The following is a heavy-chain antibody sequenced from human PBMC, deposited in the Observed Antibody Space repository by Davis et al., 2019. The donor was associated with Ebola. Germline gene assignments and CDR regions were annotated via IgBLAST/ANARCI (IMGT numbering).Heavy chain of an antibody. V-gene: IGHV3-49*03. CDR3: SRPTDFWSGYAFDS. CDR2: IRRKAYGETT. D-gene: IGHD3-3*01. CDR1: GFNFGDSG. J-gene: IGHJ4*02. Sequence: PGGSLRLSCTASGFNFGDSGMNWFRQAPGKGLEWVGFIRRKAYGETTEYAATVKGRFNISRDDSKNIAYLHMNSLKTEDTAVYYCSRPTDFWSGYAFDSWGQGTLVSVSS.